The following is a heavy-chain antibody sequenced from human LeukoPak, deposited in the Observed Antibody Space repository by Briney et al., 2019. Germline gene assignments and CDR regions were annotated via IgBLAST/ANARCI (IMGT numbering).Heavy chain of an antibody. D-gene: IGHD2-2*01. CDR1: GFTFSTYW. Sequence: PGGSLRPSCAPSGFTFSTYWMHWVRQAPRTGLVWVSLINSDGSSTNYADSVKGRFTISRDNAKNTLYLQMNSLRDEDTAVYYCATDVPAVTIFGYWGQGTLVTVSS. CDR2: INSDGSST. CDR3: ATDVPAVTIFGY. V-gene: IGHV3-74*01. J-gene: IGHJ4*02.